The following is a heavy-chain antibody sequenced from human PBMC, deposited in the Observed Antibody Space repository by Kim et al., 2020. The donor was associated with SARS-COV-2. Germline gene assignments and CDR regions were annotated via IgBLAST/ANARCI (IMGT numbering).Heavy chain of an antibody. Sequence: ASVKGRFTIARDDSKSIAYLQMNSLKTEDTAVYYCTREDASGSYLPNMEVWGKGTTVTVSS. J-gene: IGHJ6*03. V-gene: IGHV3-49*02. CDR3: TREDASGSYLPNMEV. D-gene: IGHD1-26*01.